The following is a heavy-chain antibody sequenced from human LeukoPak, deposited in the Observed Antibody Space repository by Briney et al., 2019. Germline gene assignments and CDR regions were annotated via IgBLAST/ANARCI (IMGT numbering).Heavy chain of an antibody. CDR3: AKDRLQQLGYFDP. Sequence: GGSLRLSCAASGFTFSSYGMHWVRQAPGKGLEWVAFIRYDGSNKYYADSVKGRFTISRDNSKNTLYLQMNSLRAEDTAVYYCAKDRLQQLGYFDPWGQGTLVTVSS. CDR2: IRYDGSNK. J-gene: IGHJ5*02. CDR1: GFTFSSYG. D-gene: IGHD6-6*01. V-gene: IGHV3-30*02.